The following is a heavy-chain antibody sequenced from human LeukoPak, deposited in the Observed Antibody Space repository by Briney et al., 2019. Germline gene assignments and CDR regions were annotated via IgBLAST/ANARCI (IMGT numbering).Heavy chain of an antibody. Sequence: GASVKVSCKACGYTFTGYYMHWVRRAPGQGLEWMGWINPNSGGTNYAQKFQGRVTMTRDTSISTAYMELSRLRSDDTAVYYCARDAHYYDSSGYYVYWGQGTLVTVSS. CDR2: INPNSGGT. V-gene: IGHV1-2*02. CDR1: GYTFTGYY. D-gene: IGHD3-22*01. J-gene: IGHJ4*02. CDR3: ARDAHYYDSSGYYVY.